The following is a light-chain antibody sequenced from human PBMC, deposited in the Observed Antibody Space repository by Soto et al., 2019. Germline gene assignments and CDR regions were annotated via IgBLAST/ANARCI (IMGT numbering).Light chain of an antibody. V-gene: IGLV1-40*01. CDR3: QSYDSSLSGSGV. CDR2: GHN. CDR1: YSNIGAGYE. J-gene: IGLJ3*02. Sequence: QSVLTQPPSVSGAPGQRVTISCTGSYSNIGAGYEVHWYQQIPRTAPKLLISGHNNRPSGVPDRFFGSKSGTSASLTIIGLQAEDEVDYYCQSYDSSLSGSGVFGGGTKLTV.